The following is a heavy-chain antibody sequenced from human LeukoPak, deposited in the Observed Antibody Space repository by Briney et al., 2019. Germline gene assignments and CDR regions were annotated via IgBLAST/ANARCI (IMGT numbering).Heavy chain of an antibody. Sequence: SETLSLTCTVSGGSLSSSSYYWGWIRQPPGKGLEWIGSIYYSGSTYYNPSLKSRVTISVDTSKNQFSLKLSSVTAADTAVYYCARLTAYRNYPAGYWGQGTLVTVSS. D-gene: IGHD1-7*01. CDR2: IYYSGST. CDR3: ARLTAYRNYPAGY. J-gene: IGHJ4*02. V-gene: IGHV4-39*01. CDR1: GGSLSSSSYY.